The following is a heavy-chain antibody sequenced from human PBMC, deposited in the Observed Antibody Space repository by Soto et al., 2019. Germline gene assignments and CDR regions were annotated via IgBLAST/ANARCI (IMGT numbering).Heavy chain of an antibody. CDR3: ARSGPQYCSGGSCYFYFDY. CDR1: GGSISSYY. Sequence: SETLSLTCTVSGGSISSYYWSWIRQPPGKGLEWIGYIYYSGSTNYNPSLKSRVTISVDTSKNQFSLKLSSVTAADTAVYYCARSGPQYCSGGSCYFYFDYWGQGTLVTVSS. V-gene: IGHV4-59*01. D-gene: IGHD2-15*01. CDR2: IYYSGST. J-gene: IGHJ4*02.